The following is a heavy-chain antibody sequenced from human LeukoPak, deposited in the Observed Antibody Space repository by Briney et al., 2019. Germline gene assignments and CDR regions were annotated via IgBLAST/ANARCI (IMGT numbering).Heavy chain of an antibody. V-gene: IGHV4-59*01. CDR3: ARDSFGSGWFPH. D-gene: IGHD6-19*01. CDR1: GGSISSYY. Sequence: SDTLSLTCTVTGGSISSYYCSWFRQPPGQGLQWIGYIYYSGSTNYNPSLKSRVTISVDTSKNQFSLKLSSVTAADTAVYYCARDSFGSGWFPHWGQGTLVTVSS. J-gene: IGHJ1*01. CDR2: IYYSGST.